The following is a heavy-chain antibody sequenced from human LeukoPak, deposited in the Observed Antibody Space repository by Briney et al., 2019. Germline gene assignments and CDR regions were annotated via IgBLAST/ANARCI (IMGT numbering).Heavy chain of an antibody. J-gene: IGHJ4*02. CDR1: GGSISGSGYY. CDR2: IFYSGST. V-gene: IGHV4-39*01. CDR3: ARGLY. Sequence: SETLSLTCTVSGGSISGSGYYWGWIRQPPGKGLEWIGSIFYSGSTYYNPSLKSRVTISVDTSKNQFSLKVTPVTAADTAVYYCARGLYWGQGTLVTVSS.